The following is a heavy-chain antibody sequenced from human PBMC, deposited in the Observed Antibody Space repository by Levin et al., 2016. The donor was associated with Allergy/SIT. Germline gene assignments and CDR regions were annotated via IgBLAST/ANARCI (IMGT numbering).Heavy chain of an antibody. Sequence: SETLSLTCTVSGGSISSYYWSWIRQPPGKGLEWIGYIYYSGSTNYNPSLKSRVTISVDTSKNQFSLKLSSVTAADTAVYYCAGSSSPGWYYYYGMDVWGQGTTVTVSS. D-gene: IGHD6-13*01. V-gene: IGHV4-59*13. J-gene: IGHJ6*02. CDR1: GGSISSYY. CDR3: AGSSSPGWYYYYGMDV. CDR2: IYYSGST.